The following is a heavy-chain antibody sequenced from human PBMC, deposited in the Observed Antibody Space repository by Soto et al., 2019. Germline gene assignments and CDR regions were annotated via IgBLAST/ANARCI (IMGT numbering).Heavy chain of an antibody. D-gene: IGHD6-13*01. CDR2: INAGNGNT. V-gene: IGHV1-3*05. CDR1: GYTFTNYA. CDR3: ASEAIAAAAFYGMDV. Sequence: QVQLVQSGAEEKKPGASVKVSCKASGYTFTNYAMHWVRQAPGQRLEWMGWINAGNGNTKYSQKFQGRVTITRDTSASTAYMELSSLRSEDTAVYYCASEAIAAAAFYGMDVWGQGTTVTVSS. J-gene: IGHJ6*02.